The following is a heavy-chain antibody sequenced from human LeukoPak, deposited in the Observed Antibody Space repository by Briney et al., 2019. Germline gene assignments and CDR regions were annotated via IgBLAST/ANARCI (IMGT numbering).Heavy chain of an antibody. V-gene: IGHV4-4*07. CDR3: ASLYDSSGYYYDY. Sequence: SETLSLTCTVSGGSISSYYWSRIRQPAGKGLEWIGRIYTSGSTNYNPSLKSRVTMSVDTSKNQFSLKLSSVTAADTAVYYCASLYDSSGYYYDYWGQGTLVTVSS. CDR2: IYTSGST. CDR1: GGSISSYY. D-gene: IGHD3-22*01. J-gene: IGHJ4*02.